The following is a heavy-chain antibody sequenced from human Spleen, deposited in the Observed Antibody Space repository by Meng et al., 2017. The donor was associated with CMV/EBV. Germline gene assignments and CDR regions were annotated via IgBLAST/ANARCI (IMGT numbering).Heavy chain of an antibody. V-gene: IGHV1-69*02. D-gene: IGHD5-12*01. CDR3: ATNSGYDYYFHY. CDR2: IIPRLGVA. Sequence: SVKVSCKASGGTFNSYTISWVRQAPGQGLQWVGRIIPRLGVAVNAQTFQGRITITADKSTNTAYMELSSLTSEDTATYYCATNSGYDYYFHYWGQGTLVTVSS. CDR1: GGTFNSYT. J-gene: IGHJ4*02.